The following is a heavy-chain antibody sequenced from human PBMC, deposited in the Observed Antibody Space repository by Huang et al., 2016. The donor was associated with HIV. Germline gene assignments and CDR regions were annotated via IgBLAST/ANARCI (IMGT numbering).Heavy chain of an antibody. V-gene: IGHV3-30*18. CDR1: GFSFSDSG. CDR2: ISYDGRNN. D-gene: IGHD3-10*01. CDR3: AKDRRAYYYGSGIEY. J-gene: IGHJ4*02. Sequence: QVPLVESGGGVVEPGRSLRVSWSASGFSFSDSGMHWFCQALGKGLAGVAVISYDGRNNFYADSLKGRFTISRDNSKNTVYLQMNSLRAGDTAVYYCAKDRRAYYYGSGIEYWGQGARVTVSS.